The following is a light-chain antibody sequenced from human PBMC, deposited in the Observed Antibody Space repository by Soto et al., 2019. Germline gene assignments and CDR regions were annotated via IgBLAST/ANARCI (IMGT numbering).Light chain of an antibody. CDR2: EVS. CDR3: SSYTSGTTLVV. V-gene: IGLV2-14*01. CDR1: RSDVGGYNY. Sequence: QSALTQPASVSGSPGQSITISCTGTRSDVGGYNYVSWYQQHPGKAPKLMIYEVSNRPSEVSNRFSGSKSGNTASLTNSGLQAEDEGNYSCSSYTSGTTLVVFGGGTKVTVL. J-gene: IGLJ2*01.